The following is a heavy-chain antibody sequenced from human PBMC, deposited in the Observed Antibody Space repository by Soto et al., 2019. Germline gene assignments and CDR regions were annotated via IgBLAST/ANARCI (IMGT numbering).Heavy chain of an antibody. Sequence: VQLLESGGGLVQPGGSLRLSCAASGFTFSSYAMSWVRQAPGKGLEWVSAISGSGGSTYYADSVKGRFTISRDNSKNTLYLQMNSLRAEDTAVYYCAKGSRGYSYGVLRAHYWGQGTLVTVSS. CDR2: ISGSGGST. CDR3: AKGSRGYSYGVLRAHY. CDR1: GFTFSSYA. D-gene: IGHD5-18*01. J-gene: IGHJ4*02. V-gene: IGHV3-23*01.